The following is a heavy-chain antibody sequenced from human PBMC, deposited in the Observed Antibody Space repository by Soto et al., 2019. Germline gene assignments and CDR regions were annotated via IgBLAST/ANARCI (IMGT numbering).Heavy chain of an antibody. CDR2: IYYSGST. J-gene: IGHJ4*02. V-gene: IGHV4-39*01. CDR3: ARQRNSVVTLSYFDV. Sequence: PSETLSLTCTVTGDSISSRSYYWGWIRQPPGKGLEWIGSIYYSGSTYNNPSLRSRVSMSIDTSKDQFSLKLKSVTAADTALYFCARQRNSVVTLSYFDVWGPRSLFTAPS. D-gene: IGHD2-21*02. CDR1: GDSISSRSYY.